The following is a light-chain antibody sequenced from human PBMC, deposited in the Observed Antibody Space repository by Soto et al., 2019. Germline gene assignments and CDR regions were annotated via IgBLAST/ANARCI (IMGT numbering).Light chain of an antibody. CDR1: SNDVGGYNY. V-gene: IGLV2-14*01. Sequence: QSVLTQPASVSGSPGQSITISCTGTSNDVGGYNYVSWYQQHPGKAPKLMIYEVSDRPSGVSNRFSGSKSGNTASLTIPGLQAEDEADYYCSSYASSSTPGVFGTGTKVTVL. J-gene: IGLJ1*01. CDR3: SSYASSSTPGV. CDR2: EVS.